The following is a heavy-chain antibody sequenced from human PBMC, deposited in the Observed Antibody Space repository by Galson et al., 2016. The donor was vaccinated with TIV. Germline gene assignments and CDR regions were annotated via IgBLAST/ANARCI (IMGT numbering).Heavy chain of an antibody. Sequence: SLRLSCAASGFTFSDYWMTWVRLTPGKGLEWVANIKEDGREEYYVDSVTGRFTFSRDNARNSLFLQMTSLRAEDTAIYYCAREKAVGPALLDFLGQGVPVTVSP. CDR1: GFTFSDYW. D-gene: IGHD2-15*01. J-gene: IGHJ4*02. CDR3: AREKAVGPALLDF. V-gene: IGHV3-7*03. CDR2: IKEDGREE.